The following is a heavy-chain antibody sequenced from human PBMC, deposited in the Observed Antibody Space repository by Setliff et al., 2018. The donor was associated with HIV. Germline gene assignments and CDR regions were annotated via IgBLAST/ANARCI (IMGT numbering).Heavy chain of an antibody. CDR1: GYTFTSYA. J-gene: IGHJ6*02. V-gene: IGHV7-4-1*02. CDR2: IHTNAGDP. CDR3: ATRGEQLYFYGMDV. Sequence: ASVKVSCKASGYTFTSYAVNWVRQAPGQGLEWVGCIHTNAGDPTYAQGFTGRFVFSFDTSVSTAYLQISGLKAEDTAVYYCATRGEQLYFYGMDVWGQGTTVTVSS. D-gene: IGHD1-26*01.